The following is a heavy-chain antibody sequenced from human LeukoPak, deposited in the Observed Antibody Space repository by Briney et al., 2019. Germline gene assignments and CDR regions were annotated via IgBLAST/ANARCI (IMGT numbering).Heavy chain of an antibody. CDR1: GFTFSSYA. Sequence: GGSLRLSCAASGFTFSSYAMHWVRQAPGKGLEYVSAISSNGGSTYYANSVKGRFTISRDNAKNSLYLQMNSLRAEDTAVYYCATSRTFDYWGQGTLVTVSS. D-gene: IGHD2-2*01. V-gene: IGHV3-64*01. CDR2: ISSNGGST. CDR3: ATSRTFDY. J-gene: IGHJ4*02.